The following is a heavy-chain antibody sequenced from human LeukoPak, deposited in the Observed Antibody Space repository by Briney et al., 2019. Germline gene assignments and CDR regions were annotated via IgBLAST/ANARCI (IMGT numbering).Heavy chain of an antibody. J-gene: IGHJ4*02. V-gene: IGHV1-8*01. D-gene: IGHD1-26*01. Sequence: ASVKVSCKASGYTFTSYDINWVRQATGQGLEWMGWMNPNSGNTGYAQKLQGRVTMTTDTSTSTAYMELRSLRSDDTAVYYCARDPEVGATRAYNYFDYWGQGTLVTVSS. CDR2: MNPNSGNT. CDR1: GYTFTSYD. CDR3: ARDPEVGATRAYNYFDY.